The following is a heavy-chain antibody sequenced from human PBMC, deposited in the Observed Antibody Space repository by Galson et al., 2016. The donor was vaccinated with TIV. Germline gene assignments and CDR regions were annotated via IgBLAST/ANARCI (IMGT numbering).Heavy chain of an antibody. V-gene: IGHV1-2*02. CDR3: AKDLAFGDWNVLSGLDS. J-gene: IGHJ4*02. D-gene: IGHD3-3*01. CDR2: IDPNSGGT. Sequence: SVKVSCKASGYSFIGYYLHWIRQAPGQGLEWVGWIDPNSGGTNYAQGFQGRVTMTRDTSISTAYMELSSLRSDDTAVYYCAKDLAFGDWNVLSGLDSWGLGTLVTVSS. CDR1: GYSFIGYY.